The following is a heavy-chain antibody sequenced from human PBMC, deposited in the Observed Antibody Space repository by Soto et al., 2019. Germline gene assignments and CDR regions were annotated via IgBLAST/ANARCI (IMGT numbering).Heavy chain of an antibody. J-gene: IGHJ4*02. D-gene: IGHD6-6*01. V-gene: IGHV1-8*01. Sequence: QVQLVQSGAEVKKPGASVKVSCKASGYTFTNYDSNWVRQSTGQVLEWMGWMNPNNVNTGYAQKFQGRVTVTRNTYISTAYMELSSLRSEDTAVYYCARARIAARHLNYWGQGTLVTVSS. CDR1: GYTFTNYD. CDR2: MNPNNVNT. CDR3: ARARIAARHLNY.